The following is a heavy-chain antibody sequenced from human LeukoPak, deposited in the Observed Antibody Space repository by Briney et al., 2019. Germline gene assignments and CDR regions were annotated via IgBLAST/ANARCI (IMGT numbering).Heavy chain of an antibody. Sequence: SETLSLTCTVSGGSISSGGYYWSWIRQHPGKGLEWIGYIYYSGSTYYNPSLKSRVTTSVDTSKNQFSLKLSSVTAADTAVYYCASTVVDYFDYWGQGTLVTVSS. CDR2: IYYSGST. CDR3: ASTVVDYFDY. J-gene: IGHJ4*02. CDR1: GGSISSGGYY. V-gene: IGHV4-31*03. D-gene: IGHD4-23*01.